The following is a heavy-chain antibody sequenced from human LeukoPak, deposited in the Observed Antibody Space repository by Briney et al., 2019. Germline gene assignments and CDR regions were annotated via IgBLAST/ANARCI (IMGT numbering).Heavy chain of an antibody. CDR1: GFTFDDYA. D-gene: IGHD5-18*01. V-gene: IGHV3-9*01. J-gene: IGHJ4*02. CDR2: ISWNSGSI. CDR3: AKGGYSYDPYYFDY. Sequence: PGGSLRLSCAASGFTFDDYAMHWVRQAPGKGLEWGSGISWNSGSIGYADSVKGRFTISRDNAKNSLYLQMNSLRAEDTALYYCAKGGYSYDPYYFDYWGQGTLVTVSS.